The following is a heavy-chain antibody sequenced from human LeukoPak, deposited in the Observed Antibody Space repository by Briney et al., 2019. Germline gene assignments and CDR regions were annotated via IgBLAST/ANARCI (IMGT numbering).Heavy chain of an antibody. CDR3: GALAVATNPEYYYYYMDV. CDR1: GGTFSFYA. Sequence: SVKVSCKASGGTFSFYAISWVRQAPGEGLEWMGGIIPMFDTPNYAQKFQGRVTITADESTSTAYMELSSLRSEDTAVYYCGALAVATNPEYYYYYMDVWGKGTTVTISS. V-gene: IGHV1-69*13. J-gene: IGHJ6*03. D-gene: IGHD5-12*01. CDR2: IIPMFDTP.